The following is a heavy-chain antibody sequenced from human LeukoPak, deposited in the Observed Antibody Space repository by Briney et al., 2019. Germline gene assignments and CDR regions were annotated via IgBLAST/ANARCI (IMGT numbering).Heavy chain of an antibody. D-gene: IGHD6-6*01. CDR1: GGSISSYY. CDR3: AGSALGRVWFDP. CDR2: IYYSGSI. Sequence: SETLSLTCTVSGGSISSYYCSWIRQPPGKGLEWIGYIYYSGSINYNPSLKSRVTISVDTSKNQFSLKLSSVTAADTAVYYCAGSALGRVWFDPWGQGTLVTVSS. V-gene: IGHV4-59*01. J-gene: IGHJ5*02.